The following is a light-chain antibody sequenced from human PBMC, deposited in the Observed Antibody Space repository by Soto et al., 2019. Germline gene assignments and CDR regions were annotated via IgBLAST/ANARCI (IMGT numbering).Light chain of an antibody. CDR3: QQYGSSPRT. J-gene: IGKJ1*01. CDR1: QSVTSNY. Sequence: EIVLTQSPGTLSLSPGERATLSCRASQSVTSNYLGWYQQRPGQAPRLLIYAASTRATGIPDRFSGSGSGTDFTLTISRLEPEDFAVYYCQQYGSSPRTFGQGTKVDI. CDR2: AAS. V-gene: IGKV3-20*01.